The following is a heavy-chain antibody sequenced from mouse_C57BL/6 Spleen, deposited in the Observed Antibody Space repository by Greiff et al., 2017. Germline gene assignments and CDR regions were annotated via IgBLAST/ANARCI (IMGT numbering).Heavy chain of an antibody. CDR2: IYPGDGDT. Sequence: VHLVESGAELVKPGASVKISCKASGYAFSSYWMNWVKQRPGKGLEWIGQIYPGDGDTNYNGKFKGKATLTADKSSSTAYMQLSSLTSEDSAVYFGARGVVYYDYDEAFAYWGQGTLVTVSA. V-gene: IGHV1-80*01. J-gene: IGHJ3*01. CDR1: GYAFSSYW. D-gene: IGHD2-4*01. CDR3: ARGVVYYDYDEAFAY.